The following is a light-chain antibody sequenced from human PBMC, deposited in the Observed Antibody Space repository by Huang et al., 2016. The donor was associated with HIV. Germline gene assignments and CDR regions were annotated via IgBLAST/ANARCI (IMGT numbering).Light chain of an antibody. J-gene: IGKJ1*01. V-gene: IGKV1-39*01. Sequence: DIQMTQSPASLSASVGDRVTIPCRATQSISNYGNWYQQKPGKAPTLLIYGSPTLQSGVPSRVSGSGSGTDFTLTISSLQPEDFTTYYFQQSYNTPPTFGQGTKVEI. CDR3: QQSYNTPPT. CDR2: GSP. CDR1: QSISNY.